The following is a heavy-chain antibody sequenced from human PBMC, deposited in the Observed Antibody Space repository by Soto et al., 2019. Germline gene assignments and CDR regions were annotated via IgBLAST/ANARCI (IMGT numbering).Heavy chain of an antibody. CDR1: GYTFTRYA. CDR2: IDTNTGNP. D-gene: IGHD6-6*01. Sequence: GASVKGSCKASGYTFTRYAMNWVRQAPGQGLEWMGWIDTNTGNPTYAQGFTGRFVFSLDTSVSTAYLQICSLKAEDTAVYYCARTYSSFDFDYWGQGTLVTVSS. V-gene: IGHV7-4-1*01. J-gene: IGHJ4*02. CDR3: ARTYSSFDFDY.